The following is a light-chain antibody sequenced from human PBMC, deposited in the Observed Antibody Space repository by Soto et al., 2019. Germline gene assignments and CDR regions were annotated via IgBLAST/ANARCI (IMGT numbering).Light chain of an antibody. V-gene: IGKV3-11*01. CDR1: QSFRGL. J-gene: IGKJ5*01. CDR2: DAY. Sequence: EVVLTQSPVTLSLSPVERATLSCRASQSFRGLLAWYQQKPGQAPRLLIYDAYNRATGIPPRFSGSGSGTDFTLTISSLEPEDSAVYYCQQRHTWPIKFGQGKRLEIK. CDR3: QQRHTWPIK.